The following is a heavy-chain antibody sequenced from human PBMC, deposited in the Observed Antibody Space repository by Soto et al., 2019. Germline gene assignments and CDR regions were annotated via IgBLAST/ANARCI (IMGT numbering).Heavy chain of an antibody. CDR1: GFTFSTYA. CDR2: ISGSGGST. CDR3: ALRKPGRYFDY. J-gene: IGHJ4*02. V-gene: IGHV3-23*01. Sequence: PGGSLRLSCEGSGFTFSTYAMSWVRQAPGKGLEWVSAISGSGGSTYYTDSVKGRFTISRDNSKNTLYLQMNTLRAEDTALYYCALRKPGRYFDYWGQGSLVTVS. D-gene: IGHD1-26*01.